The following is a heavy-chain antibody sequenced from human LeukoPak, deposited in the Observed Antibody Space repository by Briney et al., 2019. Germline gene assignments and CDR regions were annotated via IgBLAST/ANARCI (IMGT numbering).Heavy chain of an antibody. CDR1: GFTFSSFS. J-gene: IGHJ4*02. Sequence: GGSLRLSCAASGFTFSSFSMSWVRQAPGKGLEWISSISSSSSYTYYADPAKGRFTISRDNTKRSLVLQMNSLRAEDTAVYYCVRAHGTYAPLGYWGQGILVTVSS. CDR2: ISSSSSYT. V-gene: IGHV3-21*01. D-gene: IGHD2-2*01. CDR3: VRAHGTYAPLGY.